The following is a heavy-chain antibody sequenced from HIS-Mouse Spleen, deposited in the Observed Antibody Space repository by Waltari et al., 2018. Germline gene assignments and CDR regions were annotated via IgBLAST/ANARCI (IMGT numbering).Heavy chain of an antibody. CDR1: GFTFVSFG. CDR2: ISYDGSNK. D-gene: IGHD6-19*01. Sequence: QVQLVESGGGVVQPGRSLRLSCAASGFTFVSFGFHWVRQAPGKGLEWVAVISYDGSNKYYADSVKGRFTISRDNSKNTLYLQMNSLRAEDTAVYYCAKASSGWLDYWGQGTLVTVSS. CDR3: AKASSGWLDY. V-gene: IGHV3-30*18. J-gene: IGHJ4*02.